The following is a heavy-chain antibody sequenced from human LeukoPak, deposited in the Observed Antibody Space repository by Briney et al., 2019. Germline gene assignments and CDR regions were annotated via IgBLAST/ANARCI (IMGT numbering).Heavy chain of an antibody. CDR2: ISAYNGNT. D-gene: IGHD3-9*01. Sequence: ASVKVSCKASGCTFTSYGISWVRQAPGQGLERIGWISAYNGNTNYAQKLQGRVTMTTDTSTSTAYMELRSLRSDDTAVYYCARVRGKLDYDILTGPNWFDPWGQGTLVTVSS. J-gene: IGHJ5*02. V-gene: IGHV1-18*04. CDR1: GCTFTSYG. CDR3: ARVRGKLDYDILTGPNWFDP.